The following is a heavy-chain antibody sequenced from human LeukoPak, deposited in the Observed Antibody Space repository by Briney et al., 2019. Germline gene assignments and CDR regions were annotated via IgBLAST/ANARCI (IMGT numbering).Heavy chain of an antibody. D-gene: IGHD5-24*01. CDR3: ARDRGAIGLQLPFDY. J-gene: IGHJ4*02. V-gene: IGHV1-69*10. CDR1: GGTFSSYA. Sequence: GASVKVSCKASGGTFSSYAISWVRQAPGQGLEWMGGIIPILGIANYAQKFQGRVTITADKSTSTAYMELSSLRSEDTAVYYCARDRGAIGLQLPFDYWGQGTLVTVSS. CDR2: IIPILGIA.